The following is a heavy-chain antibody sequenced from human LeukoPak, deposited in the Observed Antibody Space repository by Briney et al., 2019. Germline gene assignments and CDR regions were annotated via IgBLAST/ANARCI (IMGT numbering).Heavy chain of an antibody. CDR2: IYPGDSDT. CDR3: TRRAYNWNFDY. V-gene: IGHV5-51*01. J-gene: IGHJ4*02. CDR1: GYSFASYW. D-gene: IGHD1-20*01. Sequence: GESQKISCKGSGYSFASYWIGWMRQMPGKGLEWMGIIYPGDSDTRYSPSFQGQVTISADKSISTAYLQWSSLKASDTAMYYCTRRAYNWNFDYWGQGTLVTVSS.